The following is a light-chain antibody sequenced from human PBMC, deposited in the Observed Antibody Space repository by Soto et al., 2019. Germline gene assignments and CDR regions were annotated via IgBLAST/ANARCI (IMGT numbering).Light chain of an antibody. J-gene: IGKJ1*01. CDR1: QSLSTN. CDR3: QQYTNWPPLT. V-gene: IGKV3-15*01. Sequence: EIVMTQSPATLSVSPGERATLSCRASQSLSTNLAWYQQKPGQSPRLLIYGASTRATGVPARFSGSGSGTEFTLTISSRQSEDFAVYYCQQYTNWPPLTFGQGTKVVIK. CDR2: GAS.